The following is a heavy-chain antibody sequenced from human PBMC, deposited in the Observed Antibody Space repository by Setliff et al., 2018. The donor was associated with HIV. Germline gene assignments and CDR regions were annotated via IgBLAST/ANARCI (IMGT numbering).Heavy chain of an antibody. CDR3: ARLGPDGYNSRHDAFDI. J-gene: IGHJ3*02. CDR2: IYTSGST. D-gene: IGHD5-12*01. Sequence: SETLSLTCTVSGGSISSYYWGWIRQPPGKGLEWIGYIYTSGSTNYNPSLKSRVTISVDTSKNQFSLKLSSVTAADTAVYYCARLGPDGYNSRHDAFDIWGQGTMVTV. V-gene: IGHV4-4*09. CDR1: GGSISSYY.